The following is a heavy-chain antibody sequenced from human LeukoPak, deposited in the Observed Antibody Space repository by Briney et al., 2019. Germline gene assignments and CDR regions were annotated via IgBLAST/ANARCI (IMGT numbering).Heavy chain of an antibody. CDR2: LYTSGST. CDR1: GVSISSFY. Sequence: SETLSLTCTVSGVSISSFYWSWIRQPAGKGLEWIGRLYTSGSTNYNPSLKSRVTMSVDTSKNQLSLRLKSVTAADTAVYYCARDVRFGARADAFDIWGQGTMVTVSS. V-gene: IGHV4-4*07. J-gene: IGHJ3*02. CDR3: ARDVRFGARADAFDI. D-gene: IGHD3-10*01.